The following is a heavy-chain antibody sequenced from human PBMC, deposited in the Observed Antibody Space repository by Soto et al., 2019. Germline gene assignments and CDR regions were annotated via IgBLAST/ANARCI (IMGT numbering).Heavy chain of an antibody. J-gene: IGHJ4*02. Sequence: VQLVESGGGLVQPGGSLRLSCAASGFTFSTFWRTGVGQAPGRGLEWVASIKEDGGAQFYVDFVKGRFTISRDNAKNSLFLQMNSLRAEDTAVFYCATEGFRGDCSGGSCRRNDYWGQGALVTVSS. D-gene: IGHD3-10*01. CDR3: ATEGFRGDCSGGSCRRNDY. CDR2: IKEDGGAQ. CDR1: GFTFSTFW. V-gene: IGHV3-7*01.